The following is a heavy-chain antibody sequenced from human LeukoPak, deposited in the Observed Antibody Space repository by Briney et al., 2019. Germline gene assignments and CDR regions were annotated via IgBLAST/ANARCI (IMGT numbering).Heavy chain of an antibody. J-gene: IGHJ4*02. CDR2: IYPGDSDT. V-gene: IGHV5-51*01. CDR1: GYSFTSFW. CDR3: ARHPQQYGDYLSAYYFDY. Sequence: GESLKISCKGSGYSFTSFWIGWVRQIPGKGLEWMGIIYPGDSDTRYSPPFQGQVTISADKSISTAYLQWSSLKASDTAMYYCARHPQQYGDYLSAYYFDYWGQGTLVTVSS. D-gene: IGHD4-17*01.